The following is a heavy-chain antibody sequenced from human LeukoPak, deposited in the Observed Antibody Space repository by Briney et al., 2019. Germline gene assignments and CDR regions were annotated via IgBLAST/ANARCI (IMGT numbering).Heavy chain of an antibody. CDR3: ARDTSSSLDVGPSDY. Sequence: ASVKVSCKASGYTFTSYGISWVRQAPGQGLEWMGWISAYNGNTNHAQKLQGRVTMTTDTSTSTAYMELRSLRSDDTAVYYCARDTSSSLDVGPSDYWGQGTLVTVSS. CDR1: GYTFTSYG. CDR2: ISAYNGNT. J-gene: IGHJ4*02. D-gene: IGHD6-13*01. V-gene: IGHV1-18*01.